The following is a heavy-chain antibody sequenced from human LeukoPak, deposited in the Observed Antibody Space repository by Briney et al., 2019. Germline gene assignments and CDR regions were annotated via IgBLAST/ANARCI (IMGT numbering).Heavy chain of an antibody. J-gene: IGHJ4*02. V-gene: IGHV3-43*02. CDR2: ISGDGGRT. Sequence: PGGSLRLSCVASGFTFDDYAMHWVRQTPGKGLEWVSVISGDGGRTYYAESVKGRFTISRDNSENSLYLQMNSLRTEDTALYYCAKAERFCTSTSCYSLDYWGQGTLVTVSS. CDR1: GFTFDDYA. D-gene: IGHD2-2*02. CDR3: AKAERFCTSTSCYSLDY.